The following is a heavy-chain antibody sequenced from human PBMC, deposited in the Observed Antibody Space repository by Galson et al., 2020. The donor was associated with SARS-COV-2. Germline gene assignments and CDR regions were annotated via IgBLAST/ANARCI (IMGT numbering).Heavy chain of an antibody. CDR2: ISSSSSYI. CDR3: ARAGDEYYDILTGFTALYYYYGMDV. V-gene: IGHV3-21*01. Sequence: GGSLRLSCAASGFTFSSYSMNWVRQAPGKGLEWVSSISSSSSYIYYADSVKGRFTISRDNAKNSLYLQMNSLRAEDTAVYYCARAGDEYYDILTGFTALYYYYGMDVWGQGTTVTVSS. CDR1: GFTFSSYS. D-gene: IGHD3-9*01. J-gene: IGHJ6*02.